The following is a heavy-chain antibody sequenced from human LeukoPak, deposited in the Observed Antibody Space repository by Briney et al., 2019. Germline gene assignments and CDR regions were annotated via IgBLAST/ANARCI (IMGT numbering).Heavy chain of an antibody. Sequence: SETLSLTCTVSGGSISSGDSYWSWIRQPPGKGLEWIGYIFHSGSTFYNPSLKSRITTSVDTSKNQFSLKLGSVTAADTAVYYCARGELLYHYWGQGALVTVSS. D-gene: IGHD2-15*01. CDR3: ARGELLYHY. CDR2: IFHSGST. CDR1: GGSISSGDSY. J-gene: IGHJ4*02. V-gene: IGHV4-30-4*01.